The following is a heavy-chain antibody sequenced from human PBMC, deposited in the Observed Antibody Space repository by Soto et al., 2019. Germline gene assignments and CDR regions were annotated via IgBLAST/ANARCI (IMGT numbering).Heavy chain of an antibody. Sequence: SETLSLTCAVYGGSFCGYYWSWIRQPPGKGLEWIGEINHSGSTNYNPSLKSRVTISVDTSKNQFSLKLSSVTAADTAVYYCARRRSGWYIFWFDPWGQGTLVTVSS. V-gene: IGHV4-34*01. CDR1: GGSFCGYY. J-gene: IGHJ5*02. CDR2: INHSGST. D-gene: IGHD6-19*01. CDR3: ARRRSGWYIFWFDP.